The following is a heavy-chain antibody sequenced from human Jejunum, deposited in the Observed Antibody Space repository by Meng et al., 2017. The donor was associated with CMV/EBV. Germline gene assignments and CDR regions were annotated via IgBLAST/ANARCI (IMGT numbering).Heavy chain of an antibody. CDR3: AKDLVWTYDSTTPKEY. Sequence: SGFSFSSYAMSWFRQAPGKGLEWISAVSGSGDSTFYADSVKGRFTISRDNSKSTMHLQMNSLRAEDTAVYYCAKDLVWTYDSTTPKEYWGQGTLVTVSS. J-gene: IGHJ1*01. CDR1: GFSFSSYA. V-gene: IGHV3-23*01. D-gene: IGHD2/OR15-2a*01. CDR2: VSGSGDST.